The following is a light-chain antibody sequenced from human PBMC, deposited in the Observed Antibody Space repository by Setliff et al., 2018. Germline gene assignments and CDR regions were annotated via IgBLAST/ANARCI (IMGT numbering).Light chain of an antibody. Sequence: QSALPQPASVSGSPGQSITISCTGTSSDIGGYNYVSWYQQHPGKAPKFMIYEVSNRPSGVSNRFSGSKSGNTASLTISGLQYEDEADYYCASYAGDGLHLFGPGTKV. J-gene: IGLJ1*01. CDR2: EVS. CDR3: ASYAGDGLHL. CDR1: SSDIGGYNY. V-gene: IGLV2-14*01.